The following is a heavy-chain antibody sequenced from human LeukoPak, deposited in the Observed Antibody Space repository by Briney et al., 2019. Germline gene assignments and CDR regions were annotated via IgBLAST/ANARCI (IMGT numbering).Heavy chain of an antibody. CDR3: ARESQRTYCSSTSCYRYYFDY. Sequence: PGGSLRLSCAASEFTFSSYAMHWVRQAPGKGLEWVALISYDGSNEYYADSVKGRFTISRDNSKNTLYLQMNSLRAEDTAVYYCARESQRTYCSSTSCYRYYFDYWGQGTLVTVSS. CDR1: EFTFSSYA. V-gene: IGHV3-30*04. CDR2: ISYDGSNE. J-gene: IGHJ4*02. D-gene: IGHD2-2*02.